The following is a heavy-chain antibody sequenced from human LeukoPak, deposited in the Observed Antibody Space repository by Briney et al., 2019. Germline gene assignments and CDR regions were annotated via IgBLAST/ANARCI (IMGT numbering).Heavy chain of an antibody. D-gene: IGHD1-7*01. Sequence: GASVKVSCKASGGTFSSYAISWVRQAPGQGLEWMGGIIPIFGTANYAQKFQGRVTITADESTSTAYMELSSLRSEDTAVYYCARAAKSQLELLDTGLDYWGQGTLVTVSS. CDR3: ARAAKSQLELLDTGLDY. CDR2: IIPIFGTA. CDR1: GGTFSSYA. J-gene: IGHJ4*02. V-gene: IGHV1-69*13.